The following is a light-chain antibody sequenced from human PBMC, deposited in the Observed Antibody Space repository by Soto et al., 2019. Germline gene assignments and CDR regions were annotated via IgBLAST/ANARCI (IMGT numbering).Light chain of an antibody. CDR2: DAS. Sequence: DIQMTQSPSTLSASVGDRFTITCLASQSISSWLAWYQQKPGKAPKLLIYDASSLEIGVPSRFSGSGSGTEFTLTISSLQPDDFATYYCQQYNSYSWTFGQGTQVEIK. J-gene: IGKJ1*01. CDR1: QSISSW. CDR3: QQYNSYSWT. V-gene: IGKV1-5*01.